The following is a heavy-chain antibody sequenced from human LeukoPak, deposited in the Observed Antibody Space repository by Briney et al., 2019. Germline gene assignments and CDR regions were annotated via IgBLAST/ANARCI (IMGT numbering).Heavy chain of an antibody. J-gene: IGHJ4*02. V-gene: IGHV4-39*01. Sequence: SETLSLTCTVSGGSISSSSYYWGWTRQPPGKGLEWMGSMYYSGSTYYNPSLKSRVSISVDTSKNQFSLKLSSVTAADTAVYYCARYCSSTSCYPRRGYWGQGTLVTVSS. D-gene: IGHD2-2*01. CDR3: ARYCSSTSCYPRRGY. CDR1: GGSISSSSYY. CDR2: MYYSGST.